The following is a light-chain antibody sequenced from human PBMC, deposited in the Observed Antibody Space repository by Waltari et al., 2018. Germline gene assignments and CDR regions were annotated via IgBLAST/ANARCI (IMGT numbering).Light chain of an antibody. CDR3: QVWDSSVV. V-gene: IGLV3-9*01. Sequence: SSELTQPHSVSVALGQTATITCGGSSIGRKNVHWYQQKPGQAPVLVIYRDSSRPSGIPERFSGSNSGNTAFLTISSAQAGDEADYYCQVWDSSVVFGGGTKLTVL. J-gene: IGLJ2*01. CDR1: SIGRKN. CDR2: RDS.